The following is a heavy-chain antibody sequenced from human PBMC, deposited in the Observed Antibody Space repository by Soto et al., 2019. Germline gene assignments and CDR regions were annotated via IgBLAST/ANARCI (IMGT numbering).Heavy chain of an antibody. CDR2: IWYDGSNK. CDR3: ARDLTTVPPSPPVY. V-gene: IGHV3-33*01. J-gene: IGHJ4*02. D-gene: IGHD4-17*01. Sequence: GGSLRLACAASGFTFSSYGMHWVRQAPGKGLEWVAVIWYDGSNKYYADSVKGRFTISRDNSKNTLYLQMNSLRAEDTAVYYCARDLTTVPPSPPVYWGQGTLVTVSS. CDR1: GFTFSSYG.